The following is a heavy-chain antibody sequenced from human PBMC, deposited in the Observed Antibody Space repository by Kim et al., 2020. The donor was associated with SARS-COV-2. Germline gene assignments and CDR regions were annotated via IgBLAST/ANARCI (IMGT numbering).Heavy chain of an antibody. V-gene: IGHV4-34*01. D-gene: IGHD6-19*01. Sequence: TNYNPSLKSRVTISVDTSKNQFSLKLSSVTAADTAVYYCARERSSGWLDYWGQGTLVTVSS. CDR2: T. CDR3: ARERSSGWLDY. J-gene: IGHJ4*02.